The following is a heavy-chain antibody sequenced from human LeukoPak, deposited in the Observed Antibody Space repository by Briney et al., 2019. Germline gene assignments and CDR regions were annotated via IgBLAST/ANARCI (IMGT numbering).Heavy chain of an antibody. CDR3: AKDTPSRNSGWDR. D-gene: IGHD6-19*01. CDR1: GGSTSSYY. V-gene: IGHV4-59*12. CDR2: IYYSGST. Sequence: SETLSLTCTVSGGSTSSYYWSWIRQPPGKGLEWIGYIYYSGSTNYNPSLKSRLTISIDTSKNQFSLKLSSVTAADTAVYYCAKDTPSRNSGWDRWGQGTLVTVST. J-gene: IGHJ4*02.